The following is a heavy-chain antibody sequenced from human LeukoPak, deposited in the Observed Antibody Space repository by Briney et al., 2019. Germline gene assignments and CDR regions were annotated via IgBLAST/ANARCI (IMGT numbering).Heavy chain of an antibody. J-gene: IGHJ4*02. V-gene: IGHV1-69*13. Sequence: SVKVSCKASGGTFSSYAISLVRQAPGQGLEWMGGIIPIFGTANYAQKFQGRVTITAGESTSTAYMELSSLRSEDTAVYYCAAGSSGLLTDCGGDCYNFDYWGQGTLVTVSS. CDR1: GGTFSSYA. CDR3: AAGSSGLLTDCGGDCYNFDY. D-gene: IGHD2-21*01. CDR2: IIPIFGTA.